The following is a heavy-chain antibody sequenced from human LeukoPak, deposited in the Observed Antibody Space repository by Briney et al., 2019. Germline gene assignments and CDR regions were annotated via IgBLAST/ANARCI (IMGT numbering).Heavy chain of an antibody. J-gene: IGHJ3*02. CDR1: GGSFSGYY. V-gene: IGHV4-34*01. D-gene: IGHD3-22*01. CDR2: INHSGST. CDR3: ARGYYYDSSGYPMVAFDI. Sequence: SETLSLTCAVYGGSFSGYYWSWIRQPPENGLEWIGEINHSGSTNYNPSLKSRVTISVDTSKNQFSLKLSSVTAADTAVYYCARGYYYDSSGYPMVAFDIWGQGTMVTVSS.